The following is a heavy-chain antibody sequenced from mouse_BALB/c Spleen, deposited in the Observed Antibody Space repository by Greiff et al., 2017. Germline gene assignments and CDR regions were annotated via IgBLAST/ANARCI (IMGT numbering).Heavy chain of an antibody. CDR3: VRQNCAY. CDR2: IRSKSNNYAT. CDR1: GFTFNTYA. J-gene: IGHJ3*01. Sequence: EVKLVESGGGLVQPKGSLKLSCAASGFTFNTYAMNWVRQAPGKGLEWVARIRSKSNNYATYYADSVKDRFTISRDDSQSMLYLQMNNLKTEDTAMYYCVRQNCAYWGQGTLVTVSA. V-gene: IGHV10-1*02.